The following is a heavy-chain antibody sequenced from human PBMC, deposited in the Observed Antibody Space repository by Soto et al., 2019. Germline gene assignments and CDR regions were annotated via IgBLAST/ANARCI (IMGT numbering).Heavy chain of an antibody. CDR3: ARRATGDDAFDI. D-gene: IGHD2-21*01. Sequence: QVQLQESGPGLVKPSETLSLTCTVSGGSIINYYWSWIRQPPGKGLEWIGNIYYTGTTYYTPSLKSRLTISVDTSKKQFSLKLTSVTAADTAVYYCARRATGDDAFDIWGQGTMVTVSS. V-gene: IGHV4-59*03. CDR1: GGSIINYY. J-gene: IGHJ3*02. CDR2: IYYTGTT.